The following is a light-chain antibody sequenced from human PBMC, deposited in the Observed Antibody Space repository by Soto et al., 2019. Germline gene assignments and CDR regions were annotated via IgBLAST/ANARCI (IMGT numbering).Light chain of an antibody. J-gene: IGLJ1*01. CDR1: SSDVGGYNS. V-gene: IGLV2-11*01. CDR2: DVN. Sequence: QSVLTQPRSVSGSPGQSVAISCTGTSSDVGGYNSVSWYQNHPGKAPQLMIYDVNKRPSGVPDRFSGSKSGNTASLTISGLQAEDEADYYCCSFAGSTYVFGTGTKLTVL. CDR3: CSFAGSTYV.